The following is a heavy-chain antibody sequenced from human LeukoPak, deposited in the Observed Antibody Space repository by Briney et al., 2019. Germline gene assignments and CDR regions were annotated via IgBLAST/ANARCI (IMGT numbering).Heavy chain of an antibody. Sequence: PGGSLRLSCAASGFTFSSYWMHWVRQAPGKGLVWVSRINSDGSSTSYADSVKGRFTISRDNAKNTLYLQMSSLRAEDTAVYYCARDLLTLWYYYGMDVWGQGTTVTVSS. CDR2: INSDGSST. D-gene: IGHD3-9*01. CDR3: ARDLLTLWYYYGMDV. J-gene: IGHJ6*02. CDR1: GFTFSSYW. V-gene: IGHV3-74*01.